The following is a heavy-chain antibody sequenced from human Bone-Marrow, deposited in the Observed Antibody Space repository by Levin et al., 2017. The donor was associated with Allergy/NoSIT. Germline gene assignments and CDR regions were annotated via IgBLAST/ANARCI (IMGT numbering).Heavy chain of an antibody. V-gene: IGHV1-2*04. CDR1: GYTFTGYY. Sequence: GESLKISCQASGYTFTGYYMHWVRQAPGQGLEWMGWINPNSGGTNYAQKFQGWVTMTRDTSISTAYMELSRLRSDDTAVYYCARFGLTNRITISLNYYYGMDVWGQGTTVTVSS. D-gene: IGHD3-3*01. CDR2: INPNSGGT. CDR3: ARFGLTNRITISLNYYYGMDV. J-gene: IGHJ6*02.